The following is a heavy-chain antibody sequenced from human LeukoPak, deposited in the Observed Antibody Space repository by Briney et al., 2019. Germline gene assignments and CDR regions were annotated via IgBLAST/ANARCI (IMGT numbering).Heavy chain of an antibody. CDR2: IFTSGST. V-gene: IGHV4-4*07. D-gene: IGHD4-11*01. Sequence: KPSETLSLTSTGAGASISSYYWSWIRQPAGKGLEWIGRIFTSGSTNYNPSLKSRVTMSVDTSKNQFSLKLSSVTAADTAVYYCARGPAADTVTIYLDYWGQGTLVTVSS. CDR1: GASISSYY. CDR3: ARGPAADTVTIYLDY. J-gene: IGHJ4*02.